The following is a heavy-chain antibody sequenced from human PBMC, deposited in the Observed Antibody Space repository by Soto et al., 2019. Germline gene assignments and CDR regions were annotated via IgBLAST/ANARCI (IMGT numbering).Heavy chain of an antibody. CDR1: GGSISSGGYY. D-gene: IGHD3-10*01. V-gene: IGHV4-31*03. J-gene: IGHJ6*02. CDR2: IYYSGST. Sequence: QVQLQESGPGRVKPSQTLSLTCTVSGGSISSGGYYWSWIRQHPGKGLEWLGYIYYSGSTYYNPSLKSRVTISVDTSKNQFSLKLSSVTAADTAVYYCAREARGSNGGYGMDVWGQGTTVTVSS. CDR3: AREARGSNGGYGMDV.